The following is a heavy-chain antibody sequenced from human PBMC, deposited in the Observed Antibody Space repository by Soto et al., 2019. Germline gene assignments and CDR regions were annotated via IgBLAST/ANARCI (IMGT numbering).Heavy chain of an antibody. CDR2: ISSSSSTI. CDR1: GFTFSSYS. CDR3: ARDPKWELRGVFDY. V-gene: IGHV3-48*01. D-gene: IGHD1-26*01. Sequence: EVQLVESGGGLVQPGGSLRLSCAASGFTFSSYSMNWVRQAPGKGLEWVSYISSSSSTIYYADSVKGRFTISRDNAKNSLYLQMNSLRAEDTAVYYCARDPKWELRGVFDYWGQGTLVTVSS. J-gene: IGHJ4*02.